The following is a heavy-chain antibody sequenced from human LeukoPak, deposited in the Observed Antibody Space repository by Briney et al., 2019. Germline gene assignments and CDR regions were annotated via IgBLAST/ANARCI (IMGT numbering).Heavy chain of an antibody. V-gene: IGHV3-66*01. CDR1: GFTVSSNY. CDR3: ARDCGGGSCSFDY. J-gene: IGHJ4*02. CDR2: IYSGGST. Sequence: GGSLRLSCAASGFTVSSNYMSWVRQAPGKGLEWVSVIYSGGSTYYADSVKGRFTISRDNSKNTLYLQMNSLRAEDTAVYYCARDCGGGSCSFDYWGQGTLVTVSS. D-gene: IGHD2-15*01.